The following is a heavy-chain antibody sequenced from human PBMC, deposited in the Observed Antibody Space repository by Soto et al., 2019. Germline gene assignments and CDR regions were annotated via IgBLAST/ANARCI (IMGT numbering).Heavy chain of an antibody. D-gene: IGHD6-19*01. J-gene: IGHJ4*02. CDR3: ARDRAGEQWLVRFDS. CDR2: ISSSSSTI. V-gene: IGHV3-48*02. CDR1: GYTFSSYS. Sequence: EVQLVESGGGLVQPGGYLRLSCAASGYTFSSYSMNWVRQAPGKGLEWVSYISSSSSTIYYADSVKGRFTISRDNAKNSLYLQMNSLRDEDTAVYYCARDRAGEQWLVRFDSWGQGTLVTVSS.